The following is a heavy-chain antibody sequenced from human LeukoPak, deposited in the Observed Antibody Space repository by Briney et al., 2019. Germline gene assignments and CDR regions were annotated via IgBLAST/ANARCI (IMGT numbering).Heavy chain of an antibody. CDR2: IYCSGST. CDR1: GGSISSGGYY. J-gene: IGHJ4*02. D-gene: IGHD3-10*01. V-gene: IGHV4-31*03. CDR3: ARDPYGSGSFDY. Sequence: SETLSLTCTVSGGSISSGGYYWSWIRQHPGKGLEWIGYIYCSGSTYYNPSLKSRVTISVDTSKNQFSLKLSSVTAADTAVYYCARDPYGSGSFDYWGQGTLVTVSS.